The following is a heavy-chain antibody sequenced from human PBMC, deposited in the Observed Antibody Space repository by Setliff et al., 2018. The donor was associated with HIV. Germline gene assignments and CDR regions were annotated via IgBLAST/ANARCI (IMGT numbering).Heavy chain of an antibody. CDR1: GGSISSYH. Sequence: SETLSLTCSLSGGSISSYHWNWIRQPPGKGLEWIGYIYYSGSTNYNPSLKSRVTISVDTSKKQFSLKLSSVTAADTAMYYCARDVYDYDFGGYFYMDVWGKGTTVTVSS. CDR3: ARDVYDYDFGGYFYMDV. D-gene: IGHD3-3*01. CDR2: IYYSGST. V-gene: IGHV4-59*12. J-gene: IGHJ6*03.